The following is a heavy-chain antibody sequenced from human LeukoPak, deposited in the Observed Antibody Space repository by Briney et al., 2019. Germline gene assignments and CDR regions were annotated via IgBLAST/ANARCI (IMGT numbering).Heavy chain of an antibody. CDR3: AKLGFSIGGGYWAPFIY. J-gene: IGHJ4*02. CDR1: GGSISGYY. CDR2: IYYSGGT. V-gene: IGHV4-59*08. Sequence: SETLSLTCTVSGGSISGYYWSWIRQPPGKGLEWIGYIYYSGGTNYNPSLKSRVTISVDTSKNQFSLKLSSVTAADTAVYYCAKLGFSIGGGYWAPFIYWGQETLVTVS. D-gene: IGHD2-21*01.